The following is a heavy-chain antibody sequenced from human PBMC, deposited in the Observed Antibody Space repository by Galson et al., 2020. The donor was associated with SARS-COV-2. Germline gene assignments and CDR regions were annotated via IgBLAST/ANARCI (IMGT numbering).Heavy chain of an antibody. D-gene: IGHD6-19*01. CDR2: INHSGST. J-gene: IGHJ5*02. CDR1: GGSLSGYY. Sequence: SQASETLSLTCAVYGGSLSGYYWSWIRQPPGKGLEWIGEINHSGSTNYNPSLKSRVTISVDTSKNQFSLKLSSVTAADTAVYYCARGTHSSGWYGFRNWFDPWGQGTLVTVSS. CDR3: ARGTHSSGWYGFRNWFDP. V-gene: IGHV4-34*01.